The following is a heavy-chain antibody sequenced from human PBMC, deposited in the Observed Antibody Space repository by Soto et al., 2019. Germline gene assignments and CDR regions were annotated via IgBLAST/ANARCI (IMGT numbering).Heavy chain of an antibody. J-gene: IGHJ4*02. CDR2: LSTDSNYG. V-gene: IGHV3-21*01. CDR3: VINVFVVAAAADS. D-gene: IGHD2-15*01. CDR1: GFTFSRRG. Sequence: GGSLRLSCAASGFTFSRRGMNWVRQAPGKGLEWVSSLSTDSNYGYYSDSVKGRFTISRDNAKDTLYMQMDSLRVEDTAVYYCVINVFVVAAAADSWGPGTLVTVSS.